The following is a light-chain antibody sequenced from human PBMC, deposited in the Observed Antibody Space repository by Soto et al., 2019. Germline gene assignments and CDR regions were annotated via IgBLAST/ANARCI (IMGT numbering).Light chain of an antibody. Sequence: EIVLTQSPGTLSLSPGERATLSCRASQSVSSSYLAWYQQKPGQAPRLLIYGASSRATGIPDRFSGSGSGIDFTLTISRLEPEEFAVYYCQQYGSSPARTFGQGTKVEIK. CDR2: GAS. CDR1: QSVSSSY. CDR3: QQYGSSPART. V-gene: IGKV3-20*01. J-gene: IGKJ1*01.